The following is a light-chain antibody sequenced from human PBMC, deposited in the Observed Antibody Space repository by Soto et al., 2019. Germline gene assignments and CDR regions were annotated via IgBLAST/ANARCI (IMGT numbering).Light chain of an antibody. CDR3: CSFAGSYSYV. CDR1: SSDVGRYDY. V-gene: IGLV2-11*01. CDR2: DVT. J-gene: IGLJ1*01. Sequence: QSVLTQPRSVSASPGQSVTISFTGTSSDVGRYDYVSWYQQHPGKAPKLIVYDVTERPSGVPDRFSGSKSGNTASLTISGLQAEDEADYSCCSFAGSYSYVFGTGTKVTVL.